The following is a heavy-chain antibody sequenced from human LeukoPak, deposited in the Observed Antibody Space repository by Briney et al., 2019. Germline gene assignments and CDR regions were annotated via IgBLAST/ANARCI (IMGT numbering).Heavy chain of an antibody. CDR2: ISWNSGTT. CDR3: AKGQATMVIGGFDY. CDR1: GFTFDDYA. V-gene: IGHV3-9*03. Sequence: SLRLSCAASGFTFDDYAMHWVRQAPGKGLEWVSSISWNSGTTAYADSVKGRFAISRDNAKNSLYLQMNSLRAEDMALYYCAKGQATMVIGGFDYWGQGTLVTVSS. D-gene: IGHD3-10*01. J-gene: IGHJ4*02.